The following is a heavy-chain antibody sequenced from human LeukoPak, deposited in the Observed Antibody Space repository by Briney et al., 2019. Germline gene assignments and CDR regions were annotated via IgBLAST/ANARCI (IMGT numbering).Heavy chain of an antibody. J-gene: IGHJ4*02. V-gene: IGHV3-23*01. Sequence: GGSLRLSCAASGSTFSSYVMSWVRQAPGKGLEWVSAISGSGGSTYYADSVKGRFTISRDNSKNTLYLQMNSLRAEDTAVYYCAKEATIFGVVIITPFFDYWGQGTLVTVSS. CDR3: AKEATIFGVVIITPFFDY. D-gene: IGHD3-3*01. CDR2: ISGSGGST. CDR1: GSTFSSYV.